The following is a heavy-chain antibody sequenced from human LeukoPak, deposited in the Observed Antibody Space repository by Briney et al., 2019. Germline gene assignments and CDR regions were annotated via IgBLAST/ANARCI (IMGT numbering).Heavy chain of an antibody. J-gene: IGHJ4*02. CDR2: IKRDGSEK. D-gene: IGHD1-26*01. V-gene: IGHV3-7*01. Sequence: SGGSLRLSCAASGFTFSSYAMSWVRQAPGKGLEWVANIKRDGSEKYYVDSVKGRFTISRDNAKNSLYLQMNSLRAEDTAVYYCARDLIVGATHFDYWGQGTLVTVSS. CDR3: ARDLIVGATHFDY. CDR1: GFTFSSYA.